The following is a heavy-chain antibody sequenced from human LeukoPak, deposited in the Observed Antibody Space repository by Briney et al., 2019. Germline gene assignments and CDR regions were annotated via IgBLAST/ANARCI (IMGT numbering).Heavy chain of an antibody. V-gene: IGHV1-46*01. D-gene: IGHD6-13*01. J-gene: IGHJ4*02. CDR1: GYTFTSYY. Sequence: GASVKVSCKASGYTFTSYYIHWVRQAPGQGLEWMGIVNPSGGSTSYAQKFQGRVTMTRDTSTSTVYMELSSLRSEDTAVYYCASSIRDSSSWYGGDSSGPGDYWGQGTLVTVSS. CDR3: ASSIRDSSSWYGGDSSGPGDY. CDR2: VNPSGGST.